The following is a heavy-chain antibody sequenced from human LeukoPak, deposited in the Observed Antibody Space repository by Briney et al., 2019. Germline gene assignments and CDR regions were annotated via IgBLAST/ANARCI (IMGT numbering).Heavy chain of an antibody. Sequence: SVKVSCKASGYTFTSYYMHWVRQAPGQGLEWMGRIIPILGIANYAQKFQGRVTITADKSTSTAYMELSSLRSEDTAVYYCARVWVDYYDSSGYPTSDYWGQGTLVTVSS. CDR2: IIPILGIA. D-gene: IGHD3-22*01. CDR1: GYTFTSYY. V-gene: IGHV1-69*04. J-gene: IGHJ4*02. CDR3: ARVWVDYYDSSGYPTSDY.